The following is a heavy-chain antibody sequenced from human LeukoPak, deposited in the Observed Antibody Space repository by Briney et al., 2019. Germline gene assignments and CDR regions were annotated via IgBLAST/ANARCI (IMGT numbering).Heavy chain of an antibody. CDR1: GGPFSGYF. J-gene: IGHJ4*02. V-gene: IGHV4-34*01. CDR3: ARDPTTVVTVPYYFDD. CDR2: INYRGIT. Sequence: PSETLSLTCAVSGGPFSGYFWNWIRQPPGKSLEWIGEINYRGITNYNPSLKSRVTISVDTSRNQFSLKLTSVTAADTAVYYCARDPTTVVTVPYYFDDWGQGTLVTVSS. D-gene: IGHD4-23*01.